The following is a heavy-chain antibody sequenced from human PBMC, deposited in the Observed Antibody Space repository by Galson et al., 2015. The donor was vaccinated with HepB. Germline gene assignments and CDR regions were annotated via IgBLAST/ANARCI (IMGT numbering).Heavy chain of an antibody. CDR2: IIPLFGTA. V-gene: IGHV1-69*13. J-gene: IGHJ4*02. CDR3: AREGIGGNSNPVDY. Sequence: SVKVSCKASGGAFSTYTFSWVRQAPGQGLEWMGGIIPLFGTANYAQKFQGRVTITADESTSTAYMELSGLRSEDTAVYYCAREGIGGNSNPVDYWGQGTLVTVSS. CDR1: GGAFSTYT. D-gene: IGHD2/OR15-2a*01.